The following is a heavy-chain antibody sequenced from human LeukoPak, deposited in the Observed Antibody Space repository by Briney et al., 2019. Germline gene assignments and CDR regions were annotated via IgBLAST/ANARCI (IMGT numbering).Heavy chain of an antibody. CDR2: ISYDGSNK. Sequence: GGSLRLSCAASGFTFSSYAMHWVRQAPGKGLEWVAVISYDGSNKYYADSVKGRFTISRDNSKNTLYLQMNSLRAEDTAVYYCARDYHPYTVTTALDWGQGTLVTVSS. CDR1: GFTFSSYA. V-gene: IGHV3-30-3*01. CDR3: ARDYHPYTVTTALD. D-gene: IGHD4-17*01. J-gene: IGHJ4*02.